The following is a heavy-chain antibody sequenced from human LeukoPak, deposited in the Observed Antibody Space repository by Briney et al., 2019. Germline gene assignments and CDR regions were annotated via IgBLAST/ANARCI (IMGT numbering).Heavy chain of an antibody. J-gene: IGHJ3*02. Sequence: GSLRLSCAASGFTFSSYAMSWIRQPPGKGLEWIGYIYYSGSTNYNPSLKGRVTISVDTSKNQFSLKLSSVTAADTAVYYCARDGSSWPSPAFDIWGQGTMVTVSS. CDR1: GFTFSSYA. D-gene: IGHD6-13*01. CDR2: IYYSGST. V-gene: IGHV4-59*01. CDR3: ARDGSSWPSPAFDI.